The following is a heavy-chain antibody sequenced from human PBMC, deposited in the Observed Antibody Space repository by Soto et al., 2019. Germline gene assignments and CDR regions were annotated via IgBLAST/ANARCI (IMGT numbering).Heavy chain of an antibody. D-gene: IGHD3-10*01. V-gene: IGHV1-2*04. CDR2: INPNSGGT. CDR1: GYTFTGYY. J-gene: IGHJ4*02. Sequence: GASVKVSCKASGYTFTGYYMHWVRQAPGQGLEWMGWINPNSGGTNYAQKFQGWVTMTRDTSISTAYMELSRLRSDDTAVYYCARVLNSYGSGNYFDYWGQGTLVTVSS. CDR3: ARVLNSYGSGNYFDY.